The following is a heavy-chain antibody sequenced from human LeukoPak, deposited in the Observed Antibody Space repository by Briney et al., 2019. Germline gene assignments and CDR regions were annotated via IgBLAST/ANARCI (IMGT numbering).Heavy chain of an antibody. J-gene: IGHJ5*02. V-gene: IGHV4-34*01. CDR1: GGSFSGYY. D-gene: IGHD3-10*01. CDR3: ARDYYGSGSHNWFDP. CDR2: INHSGST. Sequence: SETLSLTCAVYGGSFSGYYWSWIRQPPGKGLEWIGEINHSGSTNYNPSLKSRVTISVDTSKNQFSLKLSSVTAADTAVYYCARDYYGSGSHNWFDPWGQGTLVTVSS.